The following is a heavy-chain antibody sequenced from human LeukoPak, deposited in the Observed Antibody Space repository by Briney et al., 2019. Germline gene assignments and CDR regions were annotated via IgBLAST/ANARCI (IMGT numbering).Heavy chain of an antibody. D-gene: IGHD5-12*01. V-gene: IGHV3-11*01. CDR2: ISSSGSTI. J-gene: IGHJ6*02. Sequence: GGSLRLSCAASGFTFSDYYMSWIRQAPGKGLEWVSYISSSGSTIYYADSVKSRFTISRDNAKNSLYLQMNSLRAEDTAVYYCARDRVYSGYDLFYYGMDVWGQGTTVTVSS. CDR1: GFTFSDYY. CDR3: ARDRVYSGYDLFYYGMDV.